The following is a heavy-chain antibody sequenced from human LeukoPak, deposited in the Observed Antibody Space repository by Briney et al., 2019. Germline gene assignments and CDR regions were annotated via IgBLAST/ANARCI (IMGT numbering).Heavy chain of an antibody. CDR3: ARVRPCTTATCYRWFDP. V-gene: IGHV1-2*02. CDR2: INPNSGGT. D-gene: IGHD2-2*01. J-gene: IGHJ5*02. Sequence: ASVKVSCKASGYTFLDYYMHWVRQAPGQGLEWMGWINPNSGGTNYAQKFQGRATVTRDTSISTVYMDLSGLRSDDTAMYYCARVRPCTTATCYRWFDPWGQGTLVTVSS. CDR1: GYTFLDYY.